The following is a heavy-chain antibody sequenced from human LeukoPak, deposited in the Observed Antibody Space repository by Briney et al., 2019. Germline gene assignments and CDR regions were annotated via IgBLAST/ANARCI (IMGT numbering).Heavy chain of an antibody. CDR3: ARNDWYAFDT. J-gene: IGHJ3*02. V-gene: IGHV4-59*10. D-gene: IGHD1-1*01. CDR1: GGSFSGYY. CDR2: IYTGGST. Sequence: SETLSLTCAVYGGSFSGYYWSWIRQPAGKGLEWIGRIYTGGSTNYNPSLKSRVTMSVDTSKNQFSLKLSSVTAADTAVYYCARNDWYAFDTWGQGTMVTVSS.